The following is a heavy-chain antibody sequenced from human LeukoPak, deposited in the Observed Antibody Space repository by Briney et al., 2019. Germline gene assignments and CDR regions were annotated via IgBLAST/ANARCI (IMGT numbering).Heavy chain of an antibody. CDR3: ARDVRPDY. J-gene: IGHJ4*02. V-gene: IGHV3-7*04. CDR1: GFTFSSYW. Sequence: GGSLRLSCAASGFTFSSYWMSWVRQAPGEGLEWVANIKQDGTEKYYMDSVKGRYSVSRDNAKNSLYLQMNALRAEDTAVYYCARDVRPDYWGQGTLVTVST. D-gene: IGHD6-6*01. CDR2: IKQDGTEK.